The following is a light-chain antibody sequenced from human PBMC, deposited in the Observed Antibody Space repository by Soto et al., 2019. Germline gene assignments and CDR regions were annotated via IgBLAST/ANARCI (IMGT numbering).Light chain of an antibody. V-gene: IGKV3-15*01. Sequence: EIVMTQSPATLSVSPGERATLSCRASQSVSGNLAWYQQKPGQAPRLLIYAATTRATGIPARFSGSGSGTEFTLTISSLQSEDFAVYYCQQYNNWPPITFGPGTKVDIK. CDR3: QQYNNWPPIT. J-gene: IGKJ3*01. CDR1: QSVSGN. CDR2: AAT.